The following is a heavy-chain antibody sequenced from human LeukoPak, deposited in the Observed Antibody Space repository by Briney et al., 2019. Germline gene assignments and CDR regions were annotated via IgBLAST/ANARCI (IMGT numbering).Heavy chain of an antibody. V-gene: IGHV4-61*02. Sequence: SETLSLTCTVSGGSISSGSYYWSWIRQPAGKGLEWIGRIYTSGSTNYNPSLKSRVTISVDTSKNQFSLKLSSVTAADTAVYYCAAGTGRTTMVYWGQGTLVTVSS. D-gene: IGHD6-13*01. CDR3: AAGTGRTTMVY. CDR2: IYTSGST. J-gene: IGHJ4*02. CDR1: GGSISSGSYY.